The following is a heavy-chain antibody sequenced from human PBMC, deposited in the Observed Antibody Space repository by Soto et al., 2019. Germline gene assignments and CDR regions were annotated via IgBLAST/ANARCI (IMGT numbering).Heavy chain of an antibody. CDR3: VKDNRGSY. J-gene: IGHJ4*02. D-gene: IGHD3-10*01. V-gene: IGHV3-7*01. Sequence: GGSLRLSCAASGFTFSTCGRMWVRQAPGKGLEWVANINQDGSERYYVDSVKGRFTISRDNAKNSLYLQMNSLRAEDTAVYYCVKDNRGSYWGQGTLVTVSS. CDR1: GFTFSTCG. CDR2: INQDGSER.